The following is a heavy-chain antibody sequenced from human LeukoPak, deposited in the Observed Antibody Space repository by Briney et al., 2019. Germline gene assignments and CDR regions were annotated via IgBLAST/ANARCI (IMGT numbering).Heavy chain of an antibody. CDR2: INPNSGGT. V-gene: IGHV1-2*02. CDR1: GYTFTSYG. CDR3: ARAIGSPHYYDSSGYHHYYFDY. Sequence: GASVKVSCKASGYTFTSYGISWVRQAPGQGLEWMGWINPNSGGTNYAQKFQGRVTMTRDTSISTAYMELSRLRSDDTAVYYCARAIGSPHYYDSSGYHHYYFDYWGQGTLVTVSS. D-gene: IGHD3-22*01. J-gene: IGHJ4*02.